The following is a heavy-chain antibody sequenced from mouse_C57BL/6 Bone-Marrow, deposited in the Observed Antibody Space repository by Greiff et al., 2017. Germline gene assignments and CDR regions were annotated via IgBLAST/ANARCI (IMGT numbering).Heavy chain of an antibody. V-gene: IGHV1-85*01. CDR3: ARDYGSSYWYCDV. CDR1: GYTFTSYD. J-gene: IGHJ1*03. D-gene: IGHD1-1*01. CDR2: IYPSYGST. Sequence: VQLQESGPELVKPGASVKLSCKASGYTFTSYDINWVKQRPGQGLEWIGWIYPSYGSTTYNEKFKGKATLTVDTSSSTAYVELHSLKSEDPAVYFCARDYGSSYWYCDVWGTGTTVTVSS.